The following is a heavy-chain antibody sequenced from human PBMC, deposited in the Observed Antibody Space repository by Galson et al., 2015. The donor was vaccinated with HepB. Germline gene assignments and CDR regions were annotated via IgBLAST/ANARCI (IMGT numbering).Heavy chain of an antibody. D-gene: IGHD5-24*01. CDR3: AKSMATGGRNWFDP. CDR2: ISYDGSNK. CDR1: GFTFSSYA. J-gene: IGHJ5*02. V-gene: IGHV3-30*04. Sequence: SLRLSCAASGFTFSSYAMHWVRQAPGKGLEWVAVISYDGSNKYYADSVKGRFTISRDNSKDTLHLQMSSLRAEDTAVYYCAKSMATGGRNWFDPWGQGTLVTVSS.